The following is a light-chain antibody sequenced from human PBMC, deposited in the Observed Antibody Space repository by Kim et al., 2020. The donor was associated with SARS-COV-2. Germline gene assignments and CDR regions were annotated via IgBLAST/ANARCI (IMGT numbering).Light chain of an antibody. CDR2: GAS. V-gene: IGKV3-15*01. CDR1: QSVTTK. Sequence: EIVMTQSPATLSVSPGERATLSCRASQSVTTKLAWYQQKPGQAPRLLIYGASTRATGIPVRFSGIGSGPEFTLAISSLQSEDSGVYYCQQYNNWPPWTFGQGTKVDIK. CDR3: QQYNNWPPWT. J-gene: IGKJ1*01.